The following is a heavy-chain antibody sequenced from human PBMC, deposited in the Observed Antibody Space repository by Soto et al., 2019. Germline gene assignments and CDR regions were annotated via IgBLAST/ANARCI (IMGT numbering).Heavy chain of an antibody. CDR2: ISYDGGNK. D-gene: IGHD3-10*01. CDR3: AKVSGSGSYYSAFDY. V-gene: IGHV3-30*18. Sequence: LRLSCAASGFTFSSYGMHWVRQAPGKGLEWVSLISYDGGNKYYADSVKGRFTISRDNSKNTLYLQMNSLRAEDTGVYYCAKVSGSGSYYSAFDYWGQGTLVTVSS. J-gene: IGHJ4*02. CDR1: GFTFSSYG.